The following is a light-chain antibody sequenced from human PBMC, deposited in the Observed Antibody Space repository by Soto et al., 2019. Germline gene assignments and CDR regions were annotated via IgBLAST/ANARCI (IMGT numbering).Light chain of an antibody. CDR3: QQYNDWPPIP. J-gene: IGKJ5*01. CDR2: GAS. V-gene: IGKV3-20*01. Sequence: EIVLTLSPGTLSLSPGERATLSCRASQSVSSSYLAWYQQKPGQAPRLLIYGASSRATGIPDRFSGSGSGTDFTLTISRLEPEDFAVYYCQQYNDWPPIPFGQGTRLEIK. CDR1: QSVSSSY.